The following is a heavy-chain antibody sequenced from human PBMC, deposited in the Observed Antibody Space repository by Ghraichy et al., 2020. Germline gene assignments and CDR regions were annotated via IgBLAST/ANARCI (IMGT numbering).Heavy chain of an antibody. D-gene: IGHD6-19*01. CDR2: INHSGST. V-gene: IGHV4-34*01. CDR1: GGSFSGYY. Sequence: SQTLSLTCAVYGGSFSGYYWSWIRQPPGKGLEWIGEINHSGSTNYNPSLKSRVTISVDTSKNQFSLKLSSVTAADTAVYYCARVGYSSKTGTPADYWGQGTLVTVSS. J-gene: IGHJ4*02. CDR3: ARVGYSSKTGTPADY.